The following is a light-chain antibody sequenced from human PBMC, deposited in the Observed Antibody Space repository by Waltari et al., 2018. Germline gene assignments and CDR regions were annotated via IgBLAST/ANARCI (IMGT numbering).Light chain of an antibody. CDR1: SSDVGSYNY. Sequence: QSALTQPASVSGSPGQSITISCTGTSSDVGSYNYVSWYQQHPGKAPKLLMFEVTDRPSGVSNRFSGSKSGNTASLTISGLQAEDEADYYCSSYTRTTTLYVFGTGTKVTVL. V-gene: IGLV2-14*03. CDR2: EVT. J-gene: IGLJ1*01. CDR3: SSYTRTTTLYV.